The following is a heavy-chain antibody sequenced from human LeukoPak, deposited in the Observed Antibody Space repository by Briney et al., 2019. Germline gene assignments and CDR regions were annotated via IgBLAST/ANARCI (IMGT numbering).Heavy chain of an antibody. CDR3: ARAAGWLDP. J-gene: IGHJ5*01. CDR2: ISNNGRTI. D-gene: IGHD6-13*01. V-gene: IGHV3-11*01. Sequence: GGSLRLSCAASGFTFSDYYMSWIRQAPGKGLEWISYISNNGRTIHYADSVKGRFIISRDNTKKSLYLQMNSLRVEDTAVYYCARAAGWLDPWGRGTLVTVPS. CDR1: GFTFSDYY.